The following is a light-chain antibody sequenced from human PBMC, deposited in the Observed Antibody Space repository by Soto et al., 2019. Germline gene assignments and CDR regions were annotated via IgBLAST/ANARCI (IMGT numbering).Light chain of an antibody. Sequence: QSALTQPASVSGSPGQSITISCTGTSNDVGGHDYVSWYQQHPGKVPKLMIYDVLRRPSGVSDRFSGSKSGLTASLTISGLRPEDEADYYCGSYTSSSTLVFGTGTKVTV. CDR2: DVL. CDR3: GSYTSSSTLV. J-gene: IGLJ1*01. CDR1: SNDVGGHDY. V-gene: IGLV2-14*03.